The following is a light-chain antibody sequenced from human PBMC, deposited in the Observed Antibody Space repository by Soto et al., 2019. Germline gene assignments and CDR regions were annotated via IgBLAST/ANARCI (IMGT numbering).Light chain of an antibody. V-gene: IGKV4-1*01. CDR1: QSVLYSSNNKNY. J-gene: IGKJ1*01. CDR3: QQYYSTPS. Sequence: DIVMTQSPDSMAVSLGERATINCKSSQSVLYSSNNKNYLAWYQQKPGQPPKLLIYWASTRESGVPDRFSGSGSGTDFTLTISILQAEDVAVYYCQQYYSTPSFGQGTKVDIK. CDR2: WAS.